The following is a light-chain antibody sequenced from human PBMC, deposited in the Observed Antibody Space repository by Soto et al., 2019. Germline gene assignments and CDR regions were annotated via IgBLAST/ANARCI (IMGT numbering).Light chain of an antibody. CDR2: DAS. J-gene: IGKJ1*01. CDR1: QSVSRN. CDR3: QQYNNWLWT. Sequence: EIVMTQSPATLSVSPGERATLSCRASQSVSRNVARYQQKPGQAPRLLIHDASTRATGISVRFSGSGSGTEFTLNISSLQSEDFAVYYCQQYNNWLWTFGKGTKVEIK. V-gene: IGKV3-15*01.